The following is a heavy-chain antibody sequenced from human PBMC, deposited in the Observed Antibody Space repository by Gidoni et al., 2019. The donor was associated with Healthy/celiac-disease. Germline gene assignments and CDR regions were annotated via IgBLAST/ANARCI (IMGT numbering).Heavy chain of an antibody. V-gene: IGHV3-23*01. CDR1: GFTFSSYA. J-gene: IGHJ4*02. D-gene: IGHD3-22*01. CDR2: ISGSGGST. CDR3: AKDPYDSSGYYTDY. Sequence: EVQLLESGGGLVQPGGSLRLSCAASGFTFSSYAMSWVRQAPGKGLEWVSAISGSGGSTYYADSVKGRFTISGDNSKNTLYLQMNSLRAEDTAVYYCAKDPYDSSGYYTDYWGQGILVTVSS.